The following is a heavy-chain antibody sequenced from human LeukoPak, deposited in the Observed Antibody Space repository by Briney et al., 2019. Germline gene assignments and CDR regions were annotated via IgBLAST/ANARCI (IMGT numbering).Heavy chain of an antibody. CDR2: ISGSGGST. V-gene: IGHV3-23*01. J-gene: IGHJ4*02. D-gene: IGHD3-10*01. Sequence: RPGGSLRLSCAASGFTFSSYAMSWVRQAPGKGLEWVSAISGSGGSTYYADSVKGRFTISRDNSKNTLYLQMNSLRAEDTAVYYCAKAMKDGSALDYWGQGTLVTVSS. CDR3: AKAMKDGSALDY. CDR1: GFTFSSYA.